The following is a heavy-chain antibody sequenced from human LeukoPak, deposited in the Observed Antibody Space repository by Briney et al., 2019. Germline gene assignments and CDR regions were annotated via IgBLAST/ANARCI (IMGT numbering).Heavy chain of an antibody. D-gene: IGHD3-10*01. J-gene: IGHJ5*02. CDR3: ARDFGFGSA. CDR1: VGSISSSY. V-gene: IGHV4-4*07. Sequence: SETLSLTCTVSVGSISSSYWSWIRQPAGKGLEWIGRIFTSGTTEYNPSLKSRVTMSVDTSKNQFSLKLTSVTAADTAVYYCARDFGFGSAWGQGALVTVSS. CDR2: IFTSGTT.